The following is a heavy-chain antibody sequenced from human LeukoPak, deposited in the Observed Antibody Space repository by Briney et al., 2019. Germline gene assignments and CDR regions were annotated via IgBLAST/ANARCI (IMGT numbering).Heavy chain of an antibody. V-gene: IGHV3-30*02. J-gene: IGHJ4*02. CDR2: IWYDGSNK. D-gene: IGHD5-18*01. CDR1: GFGFGSHA. Sequence: PGGSLRLSCAASGFGFGSHAVHWVRQAPGKGLEWLAQIWYDGSNKYYVDSVKGRFTTSRDNSENTVYLQMNSLRAEDTAVYYCAKDLGYNDHWGQGTLVSVSS. CDR3: AKDLGYNDH.